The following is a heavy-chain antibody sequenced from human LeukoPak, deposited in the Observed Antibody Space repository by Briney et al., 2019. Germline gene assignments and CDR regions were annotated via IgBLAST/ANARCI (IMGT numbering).Heavy chain of an antibody. J-gene: IGHJ4*02. V-gene: IGHV3-53*01. CDR3: AKWGDYDILTGYYDSDY. CDR2: IYSGGST. D-gene: IGHD3-9*01. CDR1: GFTVSSNY. Sequence: GGSLRLSCAAPGFTVSSNYMSWVRQAPGKGLEWVSVIYSGGSTYYADSVKGRFTISRDNSKNTLYLQMNSLRAEDTAVYYCAKWGDYDILTGYYDSDYWGQGTQVTVSS.